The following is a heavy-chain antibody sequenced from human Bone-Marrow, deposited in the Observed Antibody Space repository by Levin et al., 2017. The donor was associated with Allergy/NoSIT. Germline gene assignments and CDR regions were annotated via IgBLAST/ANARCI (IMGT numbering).Heavy chain of an antibody. CDR1: VGSISSDAYS. CDR2: IYHIGRT. D-gene: IGHD2-2*01. CDR3: ASALSTLYYYGMDV. V-gene: IGHV4-30-2*01. Sequence: LRLSCAVSVGSISSDAYSWSWFRQPPGKGLEWIGYIYHIGRTSYNPSLKSRVTISVDRSKNQSSLTLASVTAADTAVYYCASALSTLYYYGMDVWGQGTTVTVSS. J-gene: IGHJ6*02.